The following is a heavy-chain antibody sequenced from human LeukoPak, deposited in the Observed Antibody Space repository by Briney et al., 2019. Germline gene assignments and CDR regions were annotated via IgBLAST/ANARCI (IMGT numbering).Heavy chain of an antibody. J-gene: IGHJ5*02. CDR3: ARGRIGGYWFDP. D-gene: IGHD3-10*01. CDR2: ITNSGNSK. Sequence: GGSLRLSCAASGFTFSSYSMNWVRQAPGKGLEWVSYITNSGNSKSYADSVKGRFTISRDNTKNSLYLQMNGLRAEDTAVYYCARGRIGGYWFDPWGQGTLVTVSS. V-gene: IGHV3-48*01. CDR1: GFTFSSYS.